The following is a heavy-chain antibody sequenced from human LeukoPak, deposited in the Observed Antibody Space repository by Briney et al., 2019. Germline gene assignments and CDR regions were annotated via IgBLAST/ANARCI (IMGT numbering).Heavy chain of an antibody. CDR1: GFTFSSYA. CDR3: AKDRADIVVVPAAYFDY. V-gene: IGHV3-23*01. D-gene: IGHD2-2*01. J-gene: IGHJ4*02. CDR2: ISGSGGST. Sequence: GGSLRLSCAASGFTFSSYAMSWVRQAPGKELEWVSAISGSGGSTYYADSVKGRFTISRDNSKNTLYLQMNSLRAEDTAVYYCAKDRADIVVVPAAYFDYWGQGTLVTVSS.